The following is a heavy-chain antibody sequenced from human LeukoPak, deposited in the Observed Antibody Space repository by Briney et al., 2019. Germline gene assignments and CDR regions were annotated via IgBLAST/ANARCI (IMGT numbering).Heavy chain of an antibody. CDR3: ARHFAYSSSSYFDY. CDR2: VYYTGST. D-gene: IGHD6-6*01. Sequence: SETLSLTCSVSGGSVSNYYWSWIRQPPGKGLEWIGYVYYTGSTNYNPSLKSRVTMFEDKSKNQFSLRLYSVTVADTAVYYCARHFAYSSSSYFDYWGQGSLITVSS. CDR1: GGSVSNYY. V-gene: IGHV4-59*08. J-gene: IGHJ4*02.